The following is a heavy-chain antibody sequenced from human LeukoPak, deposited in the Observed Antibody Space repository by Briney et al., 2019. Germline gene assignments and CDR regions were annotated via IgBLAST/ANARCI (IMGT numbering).Heavy chain of an antibody. D-gene: IGHD1-1*01. J-gene: IGHJ5*02. Sequence: PSETLSLTCAVYGGSFSGYYWSWIRQPPGKGLEWIGEINHSGSTNYKPSLKSRVTISVDTSKNQFSLKLTSVTAADTAVYYCARGDYQLVSPWGQGTLVTVSS. V-gene: IGHV4-34*01. CDR2: INHSGST. CDR3: ARGDYQLVSP. CDR1: GGSFSGYY.